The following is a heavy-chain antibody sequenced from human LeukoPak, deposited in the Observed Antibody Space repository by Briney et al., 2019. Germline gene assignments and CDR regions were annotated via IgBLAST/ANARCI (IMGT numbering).Heavy chain of an antibody. Sequence: GGSLRLSCVASGFPFSSYWMTWVRQAPGKGLEWVANIKQDGSKKSYVDSVKGRFTISRENAKNSLYLQMNNLRAEDTAVYYCARGYSSGWYPWGQGTLVTVSS. V-gene: IGHV3-7*03. CDR1: GFPFSSYW. CDR3: ARGYSSGWYP. D-gene: IGHD6-19*01. J-gene: IGHJ5*02. CDR2: IKQDGSKK.